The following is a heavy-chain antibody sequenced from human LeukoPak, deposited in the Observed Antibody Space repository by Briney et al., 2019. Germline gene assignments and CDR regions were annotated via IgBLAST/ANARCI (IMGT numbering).Heavy chain of an antibody. CDR2: APISGST. CDR1: GGSISSYY. Sequence: PETLSLTRTVSGGSISSYYWSWIRQPPGKGLEWIGYAPISGSTNTNPSLKGRVTFSVDTSKTQLSLKLSSVTAADTAVYYCARHRYGGNNDAFDIWGQGTMVTLPS. J-gene: IGHJ3*02. V-gene: IGHV4-59*08. CDR3: ARHRYGGNNDAFDI. D-gene: IGHD4-23*01.